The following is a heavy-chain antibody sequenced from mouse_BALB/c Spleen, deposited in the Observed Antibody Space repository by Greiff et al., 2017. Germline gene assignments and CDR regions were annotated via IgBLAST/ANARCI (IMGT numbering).Heavy chain of an antibody. Sequence: QVQLQQPGAELVKPGASVKLSCKASGYTFTSYYMYWVKQRPGQGLEWIGGINPSNGGTNFNEKFKSKATLTVDKSSSTAYMQLSSLTSEDSAVYYCTRWGYGAFADWGEGTLVTVSA. CDR3: TRWGYGAFAD. CDR1: GYTFTSYY. J-gene: IGHJ3*01. V-gene: IGHV1S81*02. CDR2: INPSNGGT. D-gene: IGHD1-1*02.